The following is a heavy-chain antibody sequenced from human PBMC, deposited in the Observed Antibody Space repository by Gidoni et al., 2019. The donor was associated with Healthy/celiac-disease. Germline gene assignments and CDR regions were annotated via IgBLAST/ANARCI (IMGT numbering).Heavy chain of an antibody. CDR3: ARADSSSWTGGVTNWFDP. Sequence: QVQLQESGPGLVKPSETLSLTCTVSGGSISSYFWSWIRQPPGKGLEWIGYIYYSGSTNYTPSLKSRVTISVDTSKNQFSLKLSSVTAADTAVYYCARADSSSWTGGVTNWFDPWGQGTLVTVSS. V-gene: IGHV4-59*01. CDR1: GGSISSYF. CDR2: IYYSGST. J-gene: IGHJ5*02. D-gene: IGHD6-13*01.